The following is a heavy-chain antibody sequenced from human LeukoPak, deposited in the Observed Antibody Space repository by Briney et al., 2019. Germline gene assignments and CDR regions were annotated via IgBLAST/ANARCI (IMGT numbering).Heavy chain of an antibody. D-gene: IGHD4-17*01. J-gene: IGHJ6*03. CDR1: AGTFSSYA. Sequence: SVKVSCKASAGTFSSYAISWVRQAPGQGLEWMGWFIPIFSTSNYAQKFQGRVTITADESTSTAYMELSSLRSEDTAVYYCARDFNGDYGLTYYHYYMDVWGKGTTVTVSS. V-gene: IGHV1-69*13. CDR2: FIPIFSTS. CDR3: ARDFNGDYGLTYYHYYMDV.